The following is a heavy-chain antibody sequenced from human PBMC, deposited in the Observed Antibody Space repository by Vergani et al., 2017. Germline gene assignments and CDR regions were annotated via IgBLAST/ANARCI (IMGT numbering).Heavy chain of an antibody. CDR1: GFTFSDYY. V-gene: IGHV3-11*04. CDR2: ISSSGSTI. D-gene: IGHD3-22*01. Sequence: QVQLVESGGGLVKPGGSLRLSCAASGFTFSDYYMSWIRQAPGKGLEWVSYISSSGSTIYYADSVKGRFTISRDNAKNSLYLQMNSLRAEDTAVYYCASSGGYYYDSSCYYPSLRNNWGQGTLVTVSS. CDR3: ASSGGYYYDSSCYYPSLRNN. J-gene: IGHJ4*02.